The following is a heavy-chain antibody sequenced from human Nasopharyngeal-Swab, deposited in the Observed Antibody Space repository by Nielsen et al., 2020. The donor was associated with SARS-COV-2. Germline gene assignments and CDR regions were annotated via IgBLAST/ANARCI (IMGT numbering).Heavy chain of an antibody. CDR3: ARGLVD. V-gene: IGHV4-39*01. J-gene: IGHJ4*02. Sequence: SETLSLTCIVSGGSISISSYYWGWIRQPPGKGLEWIGNIFYSGSTYYNPSLKSRVTISVDTSKNQFSLKLTSVTAADAAVYYCARGLVDWGQGTLVTVSS. CDR2: IFYSGST. D-gene: IGHD2-15*01. CDR1: GGSISISSYY.